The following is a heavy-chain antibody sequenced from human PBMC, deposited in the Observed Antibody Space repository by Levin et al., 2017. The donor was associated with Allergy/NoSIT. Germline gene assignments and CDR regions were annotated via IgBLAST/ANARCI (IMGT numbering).Heavy chain of an antibody. D-gene: IGHD6-19*01. V-gene: IGHV4-61*02. CDR3: ARSPGGWYGVRFDP. Sequence: LRLSCTVSGGSITSGSYYWSWIRQPAGKGLEWIGRIYTSGSTNYNPSLKSRVTISVDTSKNQFSLKLSSVTAADTAVYYCARSPGGWYGVRFDPWGQGTLVTVSS. CDR2: IYTSGST. J-gene: IGHJ5*02. CDR1: GGSITSGSYY.